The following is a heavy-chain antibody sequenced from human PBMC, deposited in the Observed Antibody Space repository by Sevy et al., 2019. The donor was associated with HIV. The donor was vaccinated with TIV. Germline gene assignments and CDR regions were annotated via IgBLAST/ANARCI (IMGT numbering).Heavy chain of an antibody. CDR2: ISYDGSNK. Sequence: GGSLRLSCAASGFTFSSYAMHWVRQAPGKGLEWVAVISYDGSNKYDADSVKGRFTISRDNSKNTLYLQMNSLRAEDTAVYYCARGAGSHYDILTGPFDYWGQGTLVTVSS. D-gene: IGHD3-9*01. CDR3: ARGAGSHYDILTGPFDY. J-gene: IGHJ4*02. CDR1: GFTFSSYA. V-gene: IGHV3-30-3*01.